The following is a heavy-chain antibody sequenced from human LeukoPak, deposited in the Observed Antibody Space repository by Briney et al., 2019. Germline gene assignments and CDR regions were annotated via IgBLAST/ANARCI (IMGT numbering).Heavy chain of an antibody. CDR3: AKGQPDYYDRSGLYY. CDR1: GFTFRSHA. CDR2: IYENGGTT. J-gene: IGHJ4*02. Sequence: GGSLRLSCVGSGFTFRSHAMSWVRQAPEKGLEFVSGIYENGGTTYYADSVKGRFSISRDNSKNTLYLQMNSLRAEDTAVYYCAKGQPDYYDRSGLYYWGQGTLVTVSS. D-gene: IGHD3-22*01. V-gene: IGHV3-23*01.